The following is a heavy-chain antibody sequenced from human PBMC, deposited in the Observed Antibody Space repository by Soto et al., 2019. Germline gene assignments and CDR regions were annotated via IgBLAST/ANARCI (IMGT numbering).Heavy chain of an antibody. CDR1: GYTFTSYA. CDR2: INAGNGNT. D-gene: IGHD3-16*01. J-gene: IGHJ4*02. Sequence: QVQLVQSGAEVKKPGASVKVSCKASGYTFTSYAMHWVRQAPGQRLEWMGWINAGNGNTRYSQKFQGRVTITRDTSASTAYMELSSLRSEDTAVYHCARAWILHGAHLGYWGQGTLVTVSS. V-gene: IGHV1-3*01. CDR3: ARAWILHGAHLGY.